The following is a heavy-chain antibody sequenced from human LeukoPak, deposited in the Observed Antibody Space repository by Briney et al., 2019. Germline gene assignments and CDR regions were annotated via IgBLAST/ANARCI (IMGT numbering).Heavy chain of an antibody. Sequence: SETLSLTCTVSGGSVTTYYWSWIRQPPGKGLEWIGYIYYSGSTNYNPSLKSRVTISVDMSKNQFSLKLSSVTAADTAVYYCARGGVYFDYWGQGTLVTVSS. CDR2: IYYSGST. J-gene: IGHJ4*02. CDR1: GGSVTTYY. V-gene: IGHV4-59*02. D-gene: IGHD3-16*01. CDR3: ARGGVYFDY.